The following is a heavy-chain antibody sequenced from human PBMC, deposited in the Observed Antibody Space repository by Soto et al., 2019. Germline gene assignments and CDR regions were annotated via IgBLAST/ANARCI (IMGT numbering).Heavy chain of an antibody. CDR3: ARDFCPVPTCYDL. Sequence: QEQLVESGGGVVQPGRSLRLSCVASGFTFSNYGMHWVRQAPGKGLEWVAGIDYNEINQYYIDPVKAWFTISRDQSKNTLYPQMNSLRAEDTAVYYCARDFCPVPTCYDLWGQGVLVTVSS. CDR1: GFTFSNYG. V-gene: IGHV3-33*01. CDR2: IDYNEINQ. D-gene: IGHD2-2*01. J-gene: IGHJ4*02.